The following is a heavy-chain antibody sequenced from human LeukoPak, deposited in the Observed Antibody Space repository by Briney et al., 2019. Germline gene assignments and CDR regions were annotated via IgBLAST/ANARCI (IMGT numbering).Heavy chain of an antibody. Sequence: GGSLRLSCAASGFTFSSYGMHWVRQGPGKGLEWVAFIRYDGSNKYYADSVKGRFTISRDNSKNTLYLQMNSLRAEDTAVYYCAKDLGGNYDFWSGYLNGFDYWGQGTLVTVSS. CDR2: IRYDGSNK. CDR1: GFTFSSYG. J-gene: IGHJ4*02. CDR3: AKDLGGNYDFWSGYLNGFDY. V-gene: IGHV3-30*02. D-gene: IGHD3-3*01.